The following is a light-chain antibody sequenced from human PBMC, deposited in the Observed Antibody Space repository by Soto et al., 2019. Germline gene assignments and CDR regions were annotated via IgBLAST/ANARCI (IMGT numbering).Light chain of an antibody. V-gene: IGLV2-14*03. Sequence: QSALTQPASVSGSPGQSITISCTGTSSDVGGYNYVSWYQHHPGKAPKLMIFDVSNRPSGVPNRFSASTSGKTASLAITGLQTEDEADYYCQSFDYRLSASYVFGSGTKVTVL. CDR1: SSDVGGYNY. CDR3: QSFDYRLSASYV. CDR2: DVS. J-gene: IGLJ1*01.